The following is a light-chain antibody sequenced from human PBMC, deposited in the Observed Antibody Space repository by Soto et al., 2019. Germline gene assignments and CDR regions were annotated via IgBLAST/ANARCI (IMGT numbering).Light chain of an antibody. V-gene: IGLV2-14*01. CDR1: SSDVGGYNY. CDR3: SSYTTISTYV. Sequence: QSALRQAASGSGSAGRSITMSCPGTSSDVGGYNYVSWYQQHPGKAPKLMIYDVRNRPSGVSNRFSGSKSVNTASLTISGLQAEDEADYYCSSYTTISTYVFGTGTKVTVL. CDR2: DVR. J-gene: IGLJ1*01.